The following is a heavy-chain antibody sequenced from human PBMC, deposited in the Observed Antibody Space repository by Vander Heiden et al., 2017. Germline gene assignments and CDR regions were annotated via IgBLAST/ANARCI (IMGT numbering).Heavy chain of an antibody. J-gene: IGHJ3*02. CDR3: ARVPHYYDSSGYYLYAFDI. V-gene: IGHV3-48*03. D-gene: IGHD3-22*01. Sequence: PGKGLEWVSYISGSGSTIYYADSVKGGYTSSRDNAKNSLYLQMNSLRAEDTAVYYCARVPHYYDSSGYYLYAFDIWGQGTMVTVSS. CDR2: ISGSGSTI.